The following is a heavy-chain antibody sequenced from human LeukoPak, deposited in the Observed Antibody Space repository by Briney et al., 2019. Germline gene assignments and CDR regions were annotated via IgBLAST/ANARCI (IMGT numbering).Heavy chain of an antibody. CDR2: IYYSGST. CDR1: GGSISSYY. D-gene: IGHD6-13*01. CDR3: AREGRGAAAGMDY. J-gene: IGHJ4*02. V-gene: IGHV4-59*01. Sequence: SETLSLTCTVSGGSISSYYWSWIRQPPGKGLEWIGFIYYSGSTNYNPSLKSRVTISVDTSKNQFSLNLSSVTAADTAVYYCAREGRGAAAGMDYWGQGTLVTVSS.